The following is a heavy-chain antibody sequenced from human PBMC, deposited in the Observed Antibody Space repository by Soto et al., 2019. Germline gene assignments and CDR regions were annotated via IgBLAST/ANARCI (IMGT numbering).Heavy chain of an antibody. Sequence: SETLSLTCTVSGGSISNYYWSWIRQPPGKGLEWIGYIYYSGSTNYNPSLKSRVTISIDTSKNQFSLKLRAVTAADTAVYYCASISHIVSAWGQGTLVTGSS. CDR3: ASISHIVSA. CDR1: GGSISNYY. D-gene: IGHD5-12*01. V-gene: IGHV4-59*01. CDR2: IYYSGST. J-gene: IGHJ4*02.